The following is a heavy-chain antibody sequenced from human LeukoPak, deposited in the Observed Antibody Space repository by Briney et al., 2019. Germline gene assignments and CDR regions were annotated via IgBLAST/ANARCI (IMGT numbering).Heavy chain of an antibody. Sequence: PSQTLSLTCTVSGGSISSGDYYWSWIRQPPGKGLEWIGYIYYSGSTYYNPSLKSRVTISVDTSKNQFSLKLSSVTAADTAVYYCARREQLVGRFDPWGQGTLVTVSS. D-gene: IGHD6-13*01. CDR2: IYYSGST. CDR1: GGSISSGDYY. J-gene: IGHJ5*02. CDR3: ARREQLVGRFDP. V-gene: IGHV4-30-4*01.